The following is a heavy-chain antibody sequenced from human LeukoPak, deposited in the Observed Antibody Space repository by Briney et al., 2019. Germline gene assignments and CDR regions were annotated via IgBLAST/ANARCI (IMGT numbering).Heavy chain of an antibody. CDR1: GFTFSSYS. V-gene: IGHV3-21*01. Sequence: GGSLRLSCAASGFTFSSYSMNWVRQAPGKGLEWVSSISSSSSYIYYADSVKGRFTISRDNAKNSLYLQMNSLRAEDTAVYYCARGELGSPHDAFDIWGQGTMVTVSS. CDR3: ARGELGSPHDAFDI. D-gene: IGHD3-10*01. CDR2: ISSSSSYI. J-gene: IGHJ3*02.